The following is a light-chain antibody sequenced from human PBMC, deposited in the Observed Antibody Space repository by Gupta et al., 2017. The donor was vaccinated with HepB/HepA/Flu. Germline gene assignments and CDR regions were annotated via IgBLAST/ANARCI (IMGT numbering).Light chain of an antibody. V-gene: IGKV1D-13*01. J-gene: IGKJ3*01. CDR3: QQFNNYPQTFT. Sequence: AIQLTQSPSSLSASVGDRVTITCWASQGISSALAWYQQKPGKAPKLLIYDASSLESGVPSRFSGSGSGTDFTLTISSLQPEDFATYYCQQFNNYPQTFTFGPGTKVDIK. CDR1: QGISSA. CDR2: DAS.